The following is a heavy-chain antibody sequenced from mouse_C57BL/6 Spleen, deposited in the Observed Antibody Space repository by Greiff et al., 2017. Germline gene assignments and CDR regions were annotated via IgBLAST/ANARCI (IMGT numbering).Heavy chain of an antibody. Sequence: DVQLVESGGVLVKPGGSLKLSCAASGFTFSSYGMSWVRQTPDKSLEWVATISSGGSYTYYPENVKGRFTISRDNAKNTLYLQMSSLKSEETAMYYCARHEGIYAMDYWGQGTSVTVSS. J-gene: IGHJ4*01. CDR3: ARHEGIYAMDY. D-gene: IGHD2-14*01. V-gene: IGHV5-6*01. CDR1: GFTFSSYG. CDR2: ISSGGSYT.